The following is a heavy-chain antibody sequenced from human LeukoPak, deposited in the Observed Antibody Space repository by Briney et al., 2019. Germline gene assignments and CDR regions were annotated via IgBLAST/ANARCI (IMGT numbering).Heavy chain of an antibody. CDR1: GFTFSSYS. D-gene: IGHD4-23*01. J-gene: IGHJ4*02. CDR3: ARAQTYGGKPVDY. CDR2: ISSSGSTI. Sequence: GGSLRLSCAASGFTFSSYSMNWVRQAPGKGLEWVSYISSSGSTIYYADSVKGRFTISRDNAKNSLYLQMNSLRAEDTAVYYCARAQTYGGKPVDYWGQGTLVTVSS. V-gene: IGHV3-48*04.